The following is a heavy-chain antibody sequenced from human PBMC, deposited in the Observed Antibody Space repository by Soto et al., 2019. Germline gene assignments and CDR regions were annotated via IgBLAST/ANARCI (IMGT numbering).Heavy chain of an antibody. V-gene: IGHV1-18*01. J-gene: IGHJ5*02. Sequence: SVNVSCKTSGYTFSNYGITWVRQAPGQPLEWLGWISLYSDGTNYAQKFQGRVSMTTDTSTTTAYMELRSPRSDDTAVYYCARVVPGAEAWFGPWGQGTLVTVSS. CDR1: GYTFSNYG. D-gene: IGHD2-2*01. CDR2: ISLYSDGT. CDR3: ARVVPGAEAWFGP.